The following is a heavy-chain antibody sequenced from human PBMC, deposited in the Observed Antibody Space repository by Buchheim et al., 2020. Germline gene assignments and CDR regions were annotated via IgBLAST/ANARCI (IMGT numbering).Heavy chain of an antibody. Sequence: QVQLVESGGGVVQPGRSLRLSCAASGFTFSSYGMHWVRQAPGKGLEWVAVISYDGSNKYYADSVKGRFTISRDNSKNTLYLQMNSLRAEDTAVYYCAKEAMVRDGDWFDPWGQGTL. CDR2: ISYDGSNK. V-gene: IGHV3-30*18. CDR3: AKEAMVRDGDWFDP. CDR1: GFTFSSYG. J-gene: IGHJ5*02. D-gene: IGHD3-10*01.